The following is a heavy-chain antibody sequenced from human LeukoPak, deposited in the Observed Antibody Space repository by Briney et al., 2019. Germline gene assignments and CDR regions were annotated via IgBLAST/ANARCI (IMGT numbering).Heavy chain of an antibody. J-gene: IGHJ4*02. V-gene: IGHV4-38-2*02. Sequence: SETLSLTCTVSGYSISSGYHWGWIRQPPGKGLEWIGSIYHSGSTYYNPSLKSRVTISVDTSKNQFSLKLSSVTAADTAVYYCARDRSLWFGEDSRVWGQGTLVTVSS. CDR1: GYSISSGYH. CDR3: ARDRSLWFGEDSRV. D-gene: IGHD3-10*01. CDR2: IYHSGST.